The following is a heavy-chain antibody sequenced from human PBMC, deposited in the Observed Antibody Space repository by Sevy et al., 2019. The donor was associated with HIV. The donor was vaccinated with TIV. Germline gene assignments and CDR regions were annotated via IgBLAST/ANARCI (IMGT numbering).Heavy chain of an antibody. CDR2: IIPIFGTA. V-gene: IGHV1-69*13. D-gene: IGHD6-19*01. CDR3: AGVLSAVAGLAY. Sequence: ASVKVSCKASGGTFSSYAISWVRQAPGQGLEWVGGIIPIFGTANYAQKFQGRVTITADESTSTAYMELSSLRSEDTAVYYCAGVLSAVAGLAYWGQGTLVTVSS. CDR1: GGTFSSYA. J-gene: IGHJ4*02.